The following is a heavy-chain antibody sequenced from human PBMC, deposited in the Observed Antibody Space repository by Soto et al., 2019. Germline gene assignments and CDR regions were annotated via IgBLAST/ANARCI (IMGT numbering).Heavy chain of an antibody. V-gene: IGHV4-59*01. CDR3: ARHSGSTDLSSDHYSSSLHS. D-gene: IGHD3-3*01. Sequence: PSETLSLTGTVSGGSISTYDWSGSRQPPGKGLEGIGYIYYSGSTNYNPSLKSRVTISVDTSKNQFSLKLSSVTAADTAVYYCARHSGSTDLSSDHYSSSLHSWGKGNMVIASS. J-gene: IGHJ4*02. CDR1: GGSISTYD. CDR2: IYYSGST.